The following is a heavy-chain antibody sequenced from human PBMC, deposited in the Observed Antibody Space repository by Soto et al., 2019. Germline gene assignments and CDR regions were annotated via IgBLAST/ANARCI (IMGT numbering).Heavy chain of an antibody. CDR1: GLTFSSYA. V-gene: IGHV3-23*01. D-gene: IGHD1-26*01. J-gene: IGHJ6*02. CDR3: GIDMLVGGSSYYYGMDV. Sequence: PGWSLRLSCAASGLTFSSYAMSWVRQAPGKGLEWVSTISGSGGTTYYADSVKGRFTISRDNSKNTLYLQMNSLRAEDTAGQECGIDMLVGGSSYYYGMDVWAQGTTVTVSS. CDR2: ISGSGGTT.